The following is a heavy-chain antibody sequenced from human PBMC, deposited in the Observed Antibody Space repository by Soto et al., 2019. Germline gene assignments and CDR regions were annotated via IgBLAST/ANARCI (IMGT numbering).Heavy chain of an antibody. CDR1: GYTFTSYD. J-gene: IGHJ6*02. CDR2: MNPNSGNT. V-gene: IGHV1-8*01. CDR3: ARSFSTAYYYYGMDV. D-gene: IGHD5-18*01. Sequence: QVQLVQSGAEVKKPGASVKVSCKASGYTFTSYDINWVRQATGQGVEWMGWMNPNSGNTGYAQKFQGRVTMTRSTSISTAYMELSSLRSENTAVYYCARSFSTAYYYYGMDVWGQGTTVTVSS.